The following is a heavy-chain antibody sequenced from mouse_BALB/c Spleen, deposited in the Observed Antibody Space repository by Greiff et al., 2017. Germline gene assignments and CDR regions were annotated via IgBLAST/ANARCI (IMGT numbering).Heavy chain of an antibody. J-gene: IGHJ3*01. CDR1: GFPFSNFR. Sequence: EVKLEESGGGLVQPGGSMKLSCVASGFPFSNFRMNWVRQSPEKGLEWVAEIRLKSNNYATHYAESVKGRFTISRDDSKSSVYLQMNNLRAEDTGIYYCTPYGNYVWFAYWGQGTLVTVSA. CDR2: IRLKSNNYAT. CDR3: TPYGNYVWFAY. V-gene: IGHV6-6*02. D-gene: IGHD2-10*02.